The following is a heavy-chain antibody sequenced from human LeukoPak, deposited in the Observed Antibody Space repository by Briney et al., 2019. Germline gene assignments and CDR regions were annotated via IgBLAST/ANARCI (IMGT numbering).Heavy chain of an antibody. CDR3: ARGHYYDSSGY. J-gene: IGHJ4*02. CDR2: ISSSGST. CDR1: GDSIGSGDYY. D-gene: IGHD3-22*01. Sequence: SETLSLTCTVSGDSIGSGDYYWSWIRQPAGKGLEWIGRISSSGSTNYNPSLKSRVTISVDTSKNQFSLKLSSVTAADTAVYYCARGHYYDSSGYWGQGTLVTVSS. V-gene: IGHV4-61*02.